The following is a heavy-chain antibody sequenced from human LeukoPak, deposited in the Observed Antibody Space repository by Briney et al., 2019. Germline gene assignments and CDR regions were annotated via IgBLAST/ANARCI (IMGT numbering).Heavy chain of an antibody. CDR3: ARHQASDFWSGYYTRNNWFDP. Sequence: SGTLSLTCTVSGGSISSSSYYWGWIRQPPGKGLEWIGSIYCSGSTYYNPSLKSRVTISVDTSKNQFSLKLSSVTAADTAVYYCARHQASDFWSGYYTRNNWFDPWGQGTLVTVSS. CDR1: GGSISSSSYY. CDR2: IYCSGST. D-gene: IGHD3-3*01. V-gene: IGHV4-39*01. J-gene: IGHJ5*02.